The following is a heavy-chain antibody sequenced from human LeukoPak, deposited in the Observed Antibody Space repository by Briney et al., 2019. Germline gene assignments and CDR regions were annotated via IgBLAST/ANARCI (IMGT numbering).Heavy chain of an antibody. Sequence: GGSLRLSCAASGSTFSNYGMYWVRQAPGKGLQWVAFIPYDGNNKYYGDSVKGRFTVSRDNSKSTLYLQMNSLRAEDTAVYYCARAVHYGERLDYWGQGTLVTVSS. J-gene: IGHJ4*02. D-gene: IGHD4-17*01. CDR2: IPYDGNNK. CDR3: ARAVHYGERLDY. V-gene: IGHV3-30*02. CDR1: GSTFSNYG.